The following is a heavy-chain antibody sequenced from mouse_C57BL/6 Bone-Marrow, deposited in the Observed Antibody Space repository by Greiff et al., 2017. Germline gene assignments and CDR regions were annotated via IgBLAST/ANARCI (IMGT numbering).Heavy chain of an antibody. CDR3: ARDTQIYYGYYWYFDV. J-gene: IGHJ1*03. CDR2: ISDGGSYT. V-gene: IGHV5-4*01. D-gene: IGHD2-2*01. Sequence: EVQGVESGGGLVKPGGSLKLSCAASGFTFSSYAMSWVRQTPEKRLEWVATISDGGSYTYSPDNVKGRFTISRDNAKNNLYLQMSHLKSEDTAMYYFARDTQIYYGYYWYFDVWGTGTTVTVSS. CDR1: GFTFSSYA.